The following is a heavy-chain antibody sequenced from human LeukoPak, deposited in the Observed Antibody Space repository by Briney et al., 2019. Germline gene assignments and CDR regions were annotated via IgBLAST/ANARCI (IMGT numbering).Heavy chain of an antibody. CDR3: AKDLADSSSWYDLDY. CDR2: ISGSGGST. CDR1: GFTFSRYA. V-gene: IGHV3-23*01. D-gene: IGHD6-13*01. Sequence: GGSLRLSCGASGFTFSRYAMSWVRQAPGKGLEWVSGISGSGGSTYYADSVKGRFTISGDTSKNTLYLQMSSLRAEDTAVYYCAKDLADSSSWYDLDYWGQGTLVTVSS. J-gene: IGHJ4*02.